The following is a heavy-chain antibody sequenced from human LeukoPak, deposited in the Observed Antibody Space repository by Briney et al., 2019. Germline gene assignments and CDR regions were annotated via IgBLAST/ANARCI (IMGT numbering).Heavy chain of an antibody. CDR3: ARGGIHYYDSSSDAFDI. Sequence: GGSLRLSCAASGFTFSSYWMHWVRQAPGKGLVWVSRISSDGSSTSYADSVKGRFTISRDNAKNTLYLQMNSLRAEDTAVYYCARGGIHYYDSSSDAFDIWGQGTMVTVSS. J-gene: IGHJ3*02. CDR2: ISSDGSST. V-gene: IGHV3-74*01. D-gene: IGHD3-22*01. CDR1: GFTFSSYW.